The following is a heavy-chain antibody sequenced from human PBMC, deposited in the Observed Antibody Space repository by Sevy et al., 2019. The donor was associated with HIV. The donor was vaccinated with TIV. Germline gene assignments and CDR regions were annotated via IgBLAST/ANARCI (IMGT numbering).Heavy chain of an antibody. J-gene: IGHJ6*03. Sequence: ASVKVSCKASGGTFSSYAISWVRRAPGQGLEWMGGIIPIFGTANYAQKFQGRVTITADKSTGTAYMELSSLGSEDTAVYYCARGYSSSSYYYYYMDVWGKGTTVTVSS. CDR3: ARGYSSSSYYYYYMDV. D-gene: IGHD6-6*01. V-gene: IGHV1-69*06. CDR2: IIPIFGTA. CDR1: GGTFSSYA.